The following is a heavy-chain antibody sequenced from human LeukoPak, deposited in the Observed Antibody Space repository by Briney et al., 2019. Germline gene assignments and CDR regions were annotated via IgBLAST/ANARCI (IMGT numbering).Heavy chain of an antibody. CDR1: GFTFSSYW. CDR2: IKQDGSEK. Sequence: GGSLRLSCAASGFTFSSYWMSWVRQAPGKGLEWVANIKQDGSEKYYVGSVKGRFTISRDNAKNSLYLQMNSLRAEDTAVYYCARVLPRGSYPTFDYWGQGTLVTVSS. D-gene: IGHD1-26*01. CDR3: ARVLPRGSYPTFDY. J-gene: IGHJ4*02. V-gene: IGHV3-7*01.